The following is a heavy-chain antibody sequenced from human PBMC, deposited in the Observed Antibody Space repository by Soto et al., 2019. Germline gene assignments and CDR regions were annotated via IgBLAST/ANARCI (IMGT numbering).Heavy chain of an antibody. CDR2: ISGSGGST. Sequence: GGSLRLSCAASGFTFSSYAMSWVRQAPGKGLEWVSAISGSGGSTYYADSVKGRFTISRDNSKNTLYLQMNSLRAEETAVYYCAKIPGLTVSEGYFDYWGQGTLVTVSS. CDR1: GFTFSSYA. J-gene: IGHJ4*02. D-gene: IGHD4-17*01. CDR3: AKIPGLTVSEGYFDY. V-gene: IGHV3-23*01.